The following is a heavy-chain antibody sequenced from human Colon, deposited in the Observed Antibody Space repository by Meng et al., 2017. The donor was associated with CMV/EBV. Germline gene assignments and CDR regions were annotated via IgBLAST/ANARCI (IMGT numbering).Heavy chain of an antibody. CDR3: VRRSYSGQYDY. Sequence: PSQTLCLSCHVARFSFMTEKPGVGWVRTPPGRALELHGFIYWDDDTRYSPSLKSRLTITRDHSQTQAILTMTNMDPADTATYYCVRRSYSGQYDYWGQGALVTVSS. D-gene: IGHD5-12*01. V-gene: IGHV2-5*02. CDR2: IYWDDDT. CDR1: RFSFMTEKPG. J-gene: IGHJ4*02.